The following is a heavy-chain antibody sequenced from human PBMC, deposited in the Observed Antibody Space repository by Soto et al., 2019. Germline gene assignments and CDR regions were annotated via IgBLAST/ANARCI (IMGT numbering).Heavy chain of an antibody. CDR1: GYTFTSYG. V-gene: IGHV1-18*01. Sequence: GASVKVSCKASGYTFTSYGISWARQAPGQGLEWMGWISAYNGNTNYAQKLQGRVTMTTDTSTSTAYMELRSLRSDDTAVYYCARDGQTYYDILTGSEIGYYYYGMGVWGQGTTVTVSS. D-gene: IGHD3-9*01. J-gene: IGHJ6*02. CDR2: ISAYNGNT. CDR3: ARDGQTYYDILTGSEIGYYYYGMGV.